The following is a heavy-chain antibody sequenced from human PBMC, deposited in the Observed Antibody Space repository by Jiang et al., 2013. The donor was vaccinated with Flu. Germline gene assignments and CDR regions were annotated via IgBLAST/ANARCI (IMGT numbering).Heavy chain of an antibody. J-gene: IGHJ6*02. D-gene: IGHD3-10*01. Sequence: GAEVKKPGATVKISCKVSGYTFTDYYMHWVQQAPGKGLEWMGLVDPEDGETIYAEKFQGRVTITADTSTDTAYMELSSLRSEDTAVYYCATDNFSHITMVRGVIDYGMDVWGQGTTVTVSS. CDR2: VDPEDGET. CDR1: GYTFTDYY. V-gene: IGHV1-69-2*01. CDR3: ATDNFSHITMVRGVIDYGMDV.